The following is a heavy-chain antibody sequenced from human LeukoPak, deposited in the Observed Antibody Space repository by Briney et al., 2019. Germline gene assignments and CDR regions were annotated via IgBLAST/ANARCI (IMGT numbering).Heavy chain of an antibody. J-gene: IGHJ4*02. V-gene: IGHV3-9*01. CDR2: ISWNSGSI. CDR1: GFTFGDSA. D-gene: IGHD5-18*01. Sequence: GGSLRLSCAASGFTFGDSAMHWVRQAPGKGLEWVSGISWNSGSIGYADSVKGRFTISRDNAKNSLYLQMNSLRAEDTALYYCAKDGYSYGYGLGYWGQGTLVTVSS. CDR3: AKDGYSYGYGLGY.